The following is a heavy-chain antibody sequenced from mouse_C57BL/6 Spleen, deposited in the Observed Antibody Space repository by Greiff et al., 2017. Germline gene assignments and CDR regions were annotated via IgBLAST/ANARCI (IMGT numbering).Heavy chain of an antibody. Sequence: VQLQQPGAELVKPGASVKMSCKASGYTFTSYWITWVKQRPGQGLEWIGDIYPGSGSTNYNEKFKNKATLTVDTSSSTAYMQLSSLTSEDAAVYYCASTEYYGSNEREDWGQGTTLTGSA. V-gene: IGHV1-55*01. CDR3: ASTEYYGSNERED. CDR2: IYPGSGST. D-gene: IGHD1-1*01. CDR1: GYTFTSYW. J-gene: IGHJ2*01.